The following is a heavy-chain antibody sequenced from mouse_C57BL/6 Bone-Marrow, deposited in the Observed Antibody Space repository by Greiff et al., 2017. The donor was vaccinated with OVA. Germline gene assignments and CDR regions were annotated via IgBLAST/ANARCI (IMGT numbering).Heavy chain of an antibody. J-gene: IGHJ3*01. CDR2: IYPGNSDP. CDR3: TRSFYYGSSLWCAY. V-gene: IGHV1-5*01. D-gene: IGHD1-1*01. Sequence: EVQLQQSGTVLARPGASVKMSCKTSGYTFTSYWMHWVKQRPGQGLEWIGAIYPGNSDPSYNQKFKGKAKLTAVTAASTAYMDLSSLTNEDSAVYYCTRSFYYGSSLWCAYWGQGTLVTVSA. CDR1: GYTFTSYW.